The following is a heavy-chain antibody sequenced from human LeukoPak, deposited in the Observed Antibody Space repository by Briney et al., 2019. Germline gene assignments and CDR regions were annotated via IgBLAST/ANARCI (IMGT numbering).Heavy chain of an antibody. Sequence: SETLSLTCTVSGGSISNTLYYWGWIRQPPGKGLEWIGSINYSGSTYYNPSLKSRVTRSIDTSKNQFSLNLSSVTAADTAVYYCARRRFVRGPDVVNPFDYWGQGTLVTVSS. CDR1: GGSISNTLYY. J-gene: IGHJ4*02. CDR2: INYSGST. V-gene: IGHV4-39*01. CDR3: ARRRFVRGPDVVNPFDY. D-gene: IGHD2-8*01.